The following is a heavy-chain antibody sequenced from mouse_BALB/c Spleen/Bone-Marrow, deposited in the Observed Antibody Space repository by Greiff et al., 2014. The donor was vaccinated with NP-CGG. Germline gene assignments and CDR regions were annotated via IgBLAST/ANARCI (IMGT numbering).Heavy chain of an antibody. J-gene: IGHJ3*01. CDR2: IYPGSGET. CDR3: TRDHYGNYEGFDY. CDR1: GYTFTDYY. D-gene: IGHD2-1*01. V-gene: IGHV1-77*01. Sequence: VHLVESGAELARPGASVKLSCKASGYTFTDYYINWVIQRTGQGLEWIGEIYPGSGETYYNEKFKGKATLTADKSSSTAYMHLSSLTSEDSAAYFCTRDHYGNYEGFDYWGQGTLVTVSA.